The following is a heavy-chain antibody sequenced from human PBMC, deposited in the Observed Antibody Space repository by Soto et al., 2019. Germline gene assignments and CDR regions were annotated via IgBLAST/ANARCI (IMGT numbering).Heavy chain of an antibody. CDR2: IYHSGST. V-gene: IGHV4-30-2*01. Sequence: SETLSLTCAVSGGSISSGGYSWSWIRQPPGKGLEWIGYIYHSGSTYHNPSLKSRVTISVDRSKNQFSLKLSSVTAADTAVYYCARAPARYYYDSSGYYYGDYFDYWGQGTLVTVSS. D-gene: IGHD3-22*01. CDR1: GGSISSGGYS. CDR3: ARAPARYYYDSSGYYYGDYFDY. J-gene: IGHJ4*02.